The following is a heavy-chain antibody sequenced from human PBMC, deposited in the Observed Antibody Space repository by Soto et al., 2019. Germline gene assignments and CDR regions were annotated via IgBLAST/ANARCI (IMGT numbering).Heavy chain of an antibody. Sequence: QVQLVQSGAEVKKPGSSVKVSCKASGGTFSRYTFTWVRQAPGQGLEWMGRIIPILDIPNYAQNFQGRVTITADKSTSTAYMGLSSLRSDDTAVYYCARHFTGVLVRGTSPPGGDNYGWDVWGQGTTVTVSS. CDR1: GGTFSRYT. J-gene: IGHJ6*02. D-gene: IGHD2-8*02. CDR2: IIPILDIP. CDR3: ARHFTGVLVRGTSPPGGDNYGWDV. V-gene: IGHV1-69*02.